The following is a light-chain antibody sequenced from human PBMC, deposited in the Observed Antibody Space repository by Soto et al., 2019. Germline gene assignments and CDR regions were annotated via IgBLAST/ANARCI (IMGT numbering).Light chain of an antibody. J-gene: IGKJ2*01. Sequence: EILFTQSPGTLSLSPGERATLSCRASQSVRSDYLAWYQQKPGQAPRLLIYGASTRDTGIPARFSGSGSGTDFTLPISRLQSEDFSVYYCQHYNYSPYTFGQGTKVDIK. V-gene: IGKV3-20*01. CDR1: QSVRSDY. CDR3: QHYNYSPYT. CDR2: GAS.